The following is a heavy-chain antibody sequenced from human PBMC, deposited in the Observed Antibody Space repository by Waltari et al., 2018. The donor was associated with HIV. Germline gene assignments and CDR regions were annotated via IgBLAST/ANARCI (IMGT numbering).Heavy chain of an antibody. V-gene: IGHV4-30-4*01. D-gene: IGHD1-26*01. CDR2: MYYSAST. J-gene: IGHJ5*02. CDR3: ARVKIVGNWFDP. Sequence: QVQLQESGPGLVKPSQTLSLTCTVSGGSISSGAYYWSWIRQPPGKGLEWIGYMYYSASTYSNPSLKRRVTISVDTSKNQFSLKLSSVTAADTAVYYCARVKIVGNWFDPWGQGTLVTVSS. CDR1: GGSISSGAYY.